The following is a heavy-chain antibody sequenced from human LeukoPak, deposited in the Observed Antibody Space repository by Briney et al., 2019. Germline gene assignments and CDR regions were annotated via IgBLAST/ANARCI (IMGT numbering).Heavy chain of an antibody. D-gene: IGHD3-10*01. V-gene: IGHV1-46*01. Sequence: ASVKVSCKASGYTFTSYYMHWVRQAPGQGLEWMGLINPTGGSTGYAQKLQGRVTMTTDTSTSTAYMELRSLRSDDTAVYYCARDALWFGESSDAFDIWGQGTMVTVSS. CDR1: GYTFTSYY. CDR2: INPTGGST. J-gene: IGHJ3*02. CDR3: ARDALWFGESSDAFDI.